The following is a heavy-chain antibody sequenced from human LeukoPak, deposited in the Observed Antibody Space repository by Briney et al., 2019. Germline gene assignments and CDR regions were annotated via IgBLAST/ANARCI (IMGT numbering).Heavy chain of an antibody. CDR3: ARGGTTRSPPFDS. J-gene: IGHJ4*02. Sequence: GRSLRLSCAASGFTFSSYAMHWVRQAPGKGLEWVAVISYDGSNKYYADSVKGRFTISRDNSKNTLYLQMNSLRAEDTAVYYCARGGTTRSPPFDSWGQGTLVTVSS. D-gene: IGHD4-17*01. V-gene: IGHV3-30-3*01. CDR1: GFTFSSYA. CDR2: ISYDGSNK.